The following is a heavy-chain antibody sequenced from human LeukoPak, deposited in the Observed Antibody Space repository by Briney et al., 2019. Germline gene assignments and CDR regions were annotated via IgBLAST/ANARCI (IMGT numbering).Heavy chain of an antibody. CDR2: ISWDGDTT. V-gene: IGHV3-43D*03. J-gene: IGHJ4*02. CDR3: AKEGSDSGGLTLEH. CDR1: GFSFDDYA. Sequence: GGSLRLSCAASGFSFDDYAMHWVRQAPGKGLEWVSVISWDGDTTNYADSVKGRFTISRVNSKNSLFLQMSSLRPEDTALYYCAKEGSDSGGLTLEHWGQGTLVTVSS. D-gene: IGHD4-23*01.